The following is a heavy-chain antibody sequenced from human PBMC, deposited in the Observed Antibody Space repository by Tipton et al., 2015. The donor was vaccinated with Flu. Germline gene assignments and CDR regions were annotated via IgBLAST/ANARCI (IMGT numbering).Heavy chain of an antibody. CDR1: GGSISSYY. CDR3: ANYHWNDVDVPVSSFGI. V-gene: IGHV4-4*07. CDR2: IYPSGST. Sequence: GLVKPSETLSLSCTVSGGSISSYYWSWIRQPAGKGLEWIGLIYPSGSTNYNPSLKSRVSMSLDTSKNQFSLNLTSVTAADTAVYYCANYHWNDVDVPVSSFGIWGQGTMVTVSS. D-gene: IGHD1-20*01. J-gene: IGHJ3*02.